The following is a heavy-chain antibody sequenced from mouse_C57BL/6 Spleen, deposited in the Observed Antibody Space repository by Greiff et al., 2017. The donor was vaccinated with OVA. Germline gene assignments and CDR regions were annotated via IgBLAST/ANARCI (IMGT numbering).Heavy chain of an antibody. CDR2: INPSNGGT. CDR1: GYTFTSYW. D-gene: IGHD1-1*01. Sequence: QVQLQQSGTEPVKPGASVKLSCKASGYTFTSYWMHWVKQRPGQGLEWIGNINPSNGGTNYNEKFKSKATLTVDKSSSTAYMQLSSLTSEDSAVYYCARDGSSLDYFDYWGQGTTLTVSS. J-gene: IGHJ2*01. CDR3: ARDGSSLDYFDY. V-gene: IGHV1-53*01.